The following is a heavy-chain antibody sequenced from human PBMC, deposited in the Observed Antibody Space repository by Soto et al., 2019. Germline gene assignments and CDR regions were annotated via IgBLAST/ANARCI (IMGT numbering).Heavy chain of an antibody. CDR3: GREIIAARPFGAFDI. V-gene: IGHV3-66*01. D-gene: IGHD6-6*01. CDR1: GFTVSSNY. Sequence: PGGSLRLSCAASGFTVSSNYMSWVRQAPGKGLEWVSVIYSGGSTYYADSVKGRFTISRDNSKSTLYLQMNSLRAEDTAVYYCGREIIAARPFGAFDIWGQGTMVTVSS. CDR2: IYSGGST. J-gene: IGHJ3*02.